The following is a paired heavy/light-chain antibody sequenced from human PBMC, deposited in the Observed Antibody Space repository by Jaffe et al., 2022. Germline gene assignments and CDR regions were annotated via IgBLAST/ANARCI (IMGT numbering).Heavy chain of an antibody. CDR2: IYPGDSDT. V-gene: IGHV5-51*03. CDR1: GYKFTTYW. D-gene: IGHD3-16*01. Sequence: EVRLVQSGAEVKKPGESLKISCKVYGYKFTTYWIHWVRQMPGKGLEWMGIIYPGDSDTRYSPSFQGQVTISADKSMNTTYLQWSTLKASDTAIYYCARPVDGYNWGSAFEIWGQGTTVTVSS. J-gene: IGHJ3*02. CDR3: ARPVDGYNWGSAFEI.
Light chain of an antibody. CDR3: QSYDRSVSTWV. Sequence: QSVLTQPPSVSGAPGQRVTISCTGSSSNIGAGSDVHWYQQLPGTAPKLLIYGNNNRPSGVPDRFSGSKSGTSASLAITGLQAEDETDYYCQSYDRSVSTWVFGGGTKLTVL. CDR1: SSNIGAGSD. CDR2: GNN. V-gene: IGLV1-40*01. J-gene: IGLJ3*02.